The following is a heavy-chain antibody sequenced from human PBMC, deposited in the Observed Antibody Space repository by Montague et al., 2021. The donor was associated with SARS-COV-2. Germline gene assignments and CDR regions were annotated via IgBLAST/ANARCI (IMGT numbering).Heavy chain of an antibody. CDR2: IKQDGSEK. CDR3: AREAPKYSTSHCSGSVCTNIIDYNGMDV. Sequence: SLRLSCPASGFTFRNYWMSWVRQAPGKGLEWVAKIKQDGSEKYYVDSVKGRLTISRDNAENSLYLQMNSLRAEDTAVYYCAREAPKYSTSHCSGSVCTNIIDYNGMDVWGQGTTLTVSS. V-gene: IGHV3-7*03. CDR1: GFTFRNYW. J-gene: IGHJ6*02. D-gene: IGHD2-8*02.